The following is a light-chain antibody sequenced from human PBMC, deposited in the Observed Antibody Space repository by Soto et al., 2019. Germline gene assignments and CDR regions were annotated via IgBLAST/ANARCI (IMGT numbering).Light chain of an antibody. V-gene: IGKV1-5*01. Sequence: MKQSPATLSASEGDTVTVTCRASQSVSGWLAWYQQKPGEAPKLLIYDASALPRGVPSRFSGSGSGTKFTLTIASLQPDDFATYYCQQYETFSGTFGPGTKVDI. CDR1: QSVSGW. CDR2: DAS. J-gene: IGKJ1*01. CDR3: QQYETFSGT.